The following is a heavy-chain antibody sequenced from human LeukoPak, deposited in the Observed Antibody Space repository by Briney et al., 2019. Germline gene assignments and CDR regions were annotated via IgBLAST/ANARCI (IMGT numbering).Heavy chain of an antibody. Sequence: ASVKVSCKASGYTFTGYYMHWVRQAPGQRLEWMGWINPNSGGTNYAQKFQGRVTMTRDTSISTAYMELRRLRSDDTAVYYCARARSPYGSGSYGHHYCGQGTLVTVSS. J-gene: IGHJ4*02. CDR3: ARARSPYGSGSYGHHY. CDR2: INPNSGGT. CDR1: GYTFTGYY. D-gene: IGHD3-10*01. V-gene: IGHV1-2*02.